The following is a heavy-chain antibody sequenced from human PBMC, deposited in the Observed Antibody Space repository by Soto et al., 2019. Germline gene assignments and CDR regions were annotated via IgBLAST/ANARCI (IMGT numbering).Heavy chain of an antibody. J-gene: IGHJ6*02. D-gene: IGHD3-16*02. Sequence: QVQLVQSGDEVKKPGASVKVSCKASGYIFVNYGIAWVRQAPGQGLELMGWISPYTGNTHSATKVQRRRPLTSDTSSSTVDMGQSCLTSAATGVYYCLIVDNFVRPTPQHVCCHGTTVTVS. V-gene: IGHV1-18*01. CDR1: GYIFVNYG. CDR2: ISPYTGNT. CDR3: LIVDNFVRPTPQHV.